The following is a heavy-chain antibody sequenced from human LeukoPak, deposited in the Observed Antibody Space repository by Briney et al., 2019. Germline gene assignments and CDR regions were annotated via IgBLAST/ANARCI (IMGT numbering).Heavy chain of an antibody. D-gene: IGHD6-19*01. CDR3: AKIAVAGSYGMDV. CDR1: GFTFSSYG. V-gene: IGHV3-30*18. Sequence: QSGRSLRLSCAASGFTFSSYGMHWVRQAPGKGLEWVAVISYDGSNKYYADSVKGRFTISRDNSKNTLYLQMNSLRAEDTAVYYCAKIAVAGSYGMDVWGQGTTVTVSS. J-gene: IGHJ6*02. CDR2: ISYDGSNK.